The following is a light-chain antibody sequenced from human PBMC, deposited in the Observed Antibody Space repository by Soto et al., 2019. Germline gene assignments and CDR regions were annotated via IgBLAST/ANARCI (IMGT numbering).Light chain of an antibody. J-gene: IGKJ4*01. CDR1: QSVSSSY. V-gene: IGKV3-20*01. Sequence: EIVLTQSPGTLSLSPGERATLSCRASQSVSSSYLAWYQQKPGQAPRFLIYGASNRATGIPDRFSGSGSGTDFTLTISRLEPEDFAVYYCQQYGRSPLTFGGGTKVEIK. CDR2: GAS. CDR3: QQYGRSPLT.